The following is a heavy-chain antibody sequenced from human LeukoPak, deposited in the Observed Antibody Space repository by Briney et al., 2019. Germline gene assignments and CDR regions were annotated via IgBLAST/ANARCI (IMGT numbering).Heavy chain of an antibody. CDR2: IYSGGST. J-gene: IGHJ6*02. V-gene: IGHV3-66*01. CDR1: GFTVSSNY. Sequence: PGGSLRLSCAASGFTVSSNYMSWVRQAPGKGLEWVSVIYSGGSTYYADSVKGRFTISRDNSKNTLYLQMNSLRAEDTAVYYCARARLPPSGYYGMDVWGQGTTVTVSS. CDR3: ARARLPPSGYYGMDV. D-gene: IGHD6-25*01.